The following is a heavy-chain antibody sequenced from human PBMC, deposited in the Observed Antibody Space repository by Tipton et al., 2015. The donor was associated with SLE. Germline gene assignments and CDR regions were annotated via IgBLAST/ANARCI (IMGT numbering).Heavy chain of an antibody. J-gene: IGHJ3*02. CDR3: ASETYYYGSGTRAFDI. CDR1: GGSISSYY. D-gene: IGHD3-10*01. V-gene: IGHV4-59*01. Sequence: LRFSCTVSGGSISSYYWSWIRQPPGKGLEWIGYIYYSGSTNYNPSLKSRVTISVDTSKNQFSLKLSSVTAADTAVYYCASETYYYGSGTRAFDIWGQGTMVTVSS. CDR2: IYYSGST.